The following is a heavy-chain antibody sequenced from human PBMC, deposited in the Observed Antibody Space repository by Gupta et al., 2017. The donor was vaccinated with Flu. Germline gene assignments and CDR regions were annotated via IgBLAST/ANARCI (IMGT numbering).Heavy chain of an antibody. D-gene: IGHD1-26*01. CDR3: ARDMGSTGSVWYYDI. Sequence: DVQLVESGGGLVQPGGSLRLACAAAGLTVRSNYMSWVRQAPGKGLEWVSVIHRGGNTYYGESVKGRFNISRDTVANTVYLHMNSLRPEDTAVYYCARDMGSTGSVWYYDIWGRGTLVVVSS. V-gene: IGHV3-53*04. J-gene: IGHJ2*01. CDR1: GLTVRSNY. CDR2: IHRGGNT.